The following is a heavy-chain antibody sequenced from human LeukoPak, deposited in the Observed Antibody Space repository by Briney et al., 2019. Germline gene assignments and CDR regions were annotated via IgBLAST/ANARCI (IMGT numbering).Heavy chain of an antibody. CDR1: GGSISSGSYY. Sequence: PSQTLSLTCTVSGGSISSGSYYWSWIRQPAGKGLEWIGRICTSGSTNYNPSLKSRVTISVDTSKNQFSLKLSSVTAADTAVYYCARDNARGGSFSDYRRYFQYWGQGTLVTASS. CDR2: ICTSGST. D-gene: IGHD5/OR15-5a*01. J-gene: IGHJ1*01. CDR3: ARDNARGGSFSDYRRYFQY. V-gene: IGHV4-61*02.